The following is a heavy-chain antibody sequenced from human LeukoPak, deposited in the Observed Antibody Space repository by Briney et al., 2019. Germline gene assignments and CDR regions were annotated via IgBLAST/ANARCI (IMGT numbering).Heavy chain of an antibody. J-gene: IGHJ6*02. CDR3: ARDRGYCSGGSCYSWVYYYGMDV. V-gene: IGHV3-33*01. CDR2: IWYVGINK. Sequence: GGCLRLSRVASGFTFCGYGMHWVSEAPGRGLGWGADIWYVGINKYYADSVKGRFTISRDNSKNTLYLQMNSLRAEDTAVYYCARDRGYCSGGSCYSWVYYYGMDVWGQGTTVTVSS. CDR1: GFTFCGYG. D-gene: IGHD2-15*01.